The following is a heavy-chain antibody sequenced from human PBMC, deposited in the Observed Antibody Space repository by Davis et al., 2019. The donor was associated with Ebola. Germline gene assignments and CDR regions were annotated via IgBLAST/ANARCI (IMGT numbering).Heavy chain of an antibody. J-gene: IGHJ4*02. V-gene: IGHV3-11*01. Sequence: GSLRLSCAASGFTISDYYMSWIRQAPGKGLEWVSYIISSGSTIYYADPVKGRFTISRYNAKNSLYLQMNSLRAEDTAVYYCARERYIGYDYWGQGTLVTVSS. CDR2: IISSGSTI. D-gene: IGHD5-12*01. CDR1: GFTISDYY. CDR3: ARERYIGYDY.